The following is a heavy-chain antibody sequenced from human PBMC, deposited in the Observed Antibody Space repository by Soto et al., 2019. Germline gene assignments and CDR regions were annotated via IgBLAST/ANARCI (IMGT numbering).Heavy chain of an antibody. CDR1: GGTFSSYA. V-gene: IGHV1-69*13. Sequence: SVKVSCKASGGTFSSYAISWVRQAPGQGLEWMGGIIPIFGTANYAQKFQGRVTITADESTSTAYMELSSLRSEDTAVYYCARDPHIAVAGTGDAFDIWGQGTMVT. CDR3: ARDPHIAVAGTGDAFDI. J-gene: IGHJ3*02. D-gene: IGHD6-19*01. CDR2: IIPIFGTA.